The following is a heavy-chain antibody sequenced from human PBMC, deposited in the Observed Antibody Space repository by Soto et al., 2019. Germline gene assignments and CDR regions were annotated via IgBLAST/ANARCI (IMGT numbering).Heavy chain of an antibody. CDR2: IYSGGST. Sequence: GGSLRLSCAASGFTVSSNYMSWVRQAPGKGLEWVSVIYSGGSTYYADSVKGRFTISRDNSKNTLYLQMNSLRAEDTAVYYCARVLFLGTSGMDVWGQGTTVTGSS. CDR3: ARVLFLGTSGMDV. CDR1: GFTVSSNY. J-gene: IGHJ6*02. V-gene: IGHV3-53*01. D-gene: IGHD2-15*01.